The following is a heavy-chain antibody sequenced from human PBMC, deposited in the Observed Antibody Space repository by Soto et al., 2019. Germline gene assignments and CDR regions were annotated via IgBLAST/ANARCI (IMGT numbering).Heavy chain of an antibody. J-gene: IGHJ4*02. V-gene: IGHV4-59*11. D-gene: IGHD3-3*02. CDR3: ARHFWSGYFVDY. CDR2: MHYSGST. CDR1: GGSISSHN. Sequence: SETLSLTCIVSGGSISSHNWSWIRQPPGKGLEWIGYMHYSGSTSYNPSLKSRVTISVDTSKNQFSLKLSSVTAADTAAYYCARHFWSGYFVDYWGQGTLVTVS.